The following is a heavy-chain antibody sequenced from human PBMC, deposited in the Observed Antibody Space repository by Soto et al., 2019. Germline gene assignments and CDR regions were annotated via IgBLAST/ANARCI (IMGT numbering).Heavy chain of an antibody. D-gene: IGHD4-17*01. V-gene: IGHV3-33*01. Sequence: QVQLVESGGGVVQPGRSLRLSCAASGFIFSSYGMHWVRQAPGKGLEWVAVIWYDGSNKYYADSVEGRFTISRDNSKNTLYLQMNSLRAEDTAVYHCARDIKAMTTSLRALNGTDVWGQGTTVTVSS. CDR1: GFIFSSYG. J-gene: IGHJ6*02. CDR3: ARDIKAMTTSLRALNGTDV. CDR2: IWYDGSNK.